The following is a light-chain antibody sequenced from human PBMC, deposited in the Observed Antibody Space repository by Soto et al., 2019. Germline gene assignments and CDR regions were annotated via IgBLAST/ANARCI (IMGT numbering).Light chain of an antibody. J-gene: IGLJ2*01. Sequence: QSVLTQPPSVYAAPGQRVTISCTGSSSNIGAGYDVHWYQQLPGTAPKLLIYGNSNRPSGVPDRFSGSKSGTSASLAITGLQAEDEADYYCQSYDSSLSGVVFGGGTKLTVL. V-gene: IGLV1-40*01. CDR2: GNS. CDR3: QSYDSSLSGVV. CDR1: SSNIGAGYD.